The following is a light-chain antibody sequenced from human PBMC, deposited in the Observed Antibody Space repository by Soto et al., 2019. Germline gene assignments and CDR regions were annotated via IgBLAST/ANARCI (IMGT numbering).Light chain of an antibody. CDR1: QSVFSNSDKKNL. V-gene: IGKV4-1*01. Sequence: DIVMTQSPDSLAVSLGERATINCKSSQSVFSNSDKKNLLAWFQQKPGHPPRLLIYWASTRESGVPDRFSGSGSGTDFTLTISSLQAEDVAVYYCQHYFSPPVTFGQGTKVEIK. CDR3: QHYFSPPVT. J-gene: IGKJ1*01. CDR2: WAS.